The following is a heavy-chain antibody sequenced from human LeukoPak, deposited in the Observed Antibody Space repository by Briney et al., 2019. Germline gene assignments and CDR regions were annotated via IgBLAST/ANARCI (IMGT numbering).Heavy chain of an antibody. Sequence: GRPLRPSCAASGFTFSSYAMHWVRQAPGKGLEWVAVISYDGSNKYYADSVKGRFTISRDNSKNTLYQQMNSLRAEDTAVYYCASMATRYYFDYWGQGTLVTVSS. CDR2: ISYDGSNK. D-gene: IGHD5-12*01. CDR1: GFTFSSYA. CDR3: ASMATRYYFDY. V-gene: IGHV3-30*04. J-gene: IGHJ4*02.